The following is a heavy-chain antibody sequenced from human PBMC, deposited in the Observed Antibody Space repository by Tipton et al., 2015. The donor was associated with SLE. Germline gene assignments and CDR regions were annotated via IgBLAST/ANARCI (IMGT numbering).Heavy chain of an antibody. J-gene: IGHJ4*02. CDR3: ATQGYYDSSFDY. CDR1: GGSISSNKW. V-gene: IGHV4-4*02. D-gene: IGHD3-16*01. CDR2: IYHTGTT. Sequence: GLVKPSGTLSLTCVVSGGSISSNKWWNWVRQPPGKGLEWIGQIYHTGTTYYNPSLKSRVTISVDTSKNQFSLKLSSVTAADTAVYYCATQGYYDSSFDYWGQGTLVTVSS.